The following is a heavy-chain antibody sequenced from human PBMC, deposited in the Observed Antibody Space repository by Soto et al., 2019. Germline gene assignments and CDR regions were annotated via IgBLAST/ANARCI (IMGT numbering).Heavy chain of an antibody. V-gene: IGHV1-18*01. CDR3: AREGPAPYYNNGMDV. Sequence: QVQLVQSRGEVKKPGASVKVSCKTSGYSFTTYGISWVRQAPGQGLEWMGWISGYNGNTNYAQKLQGRVTMTTDTSTSTASMELRSLRSDDTAVYYCAREGPAPYYNNGMDVWGQGSTVTVSS. CDR1: GYSFTTYG. CDR2: ISGYNGNT. J-gene: IGHJ6*02.